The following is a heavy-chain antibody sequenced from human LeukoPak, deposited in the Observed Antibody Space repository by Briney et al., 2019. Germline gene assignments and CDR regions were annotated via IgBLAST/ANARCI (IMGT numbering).Heavy chain of an antibody. Sequence: PGGSLRPSCAASGFTFSSYWMHWVRQAPGKGLVWVSRINSDGSTTSYADSVKGRFTISRDNAKNTLYLQMNSLRAEDTAVYYCARGIGYCGGGSCSDYWGQGTLVTVSS. D-gene: IGHD2-15*01. CDR2: INSDGSTT. J-gene: IGHJ4*02. V-gene: IGHV3-74*01. CDR3: ARGIGYCGGGSCSDY. CDR1: GFTFSSYW.